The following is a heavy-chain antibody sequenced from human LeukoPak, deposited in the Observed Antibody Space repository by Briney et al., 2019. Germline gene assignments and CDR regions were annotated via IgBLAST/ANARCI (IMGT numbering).Heavy chain of an antibody. CDR3: ARDRKGDYDIADY. V-gene: IGHV1-2*06. D-gene: IGHD4-17*01. CDR1: GYSFTDYF. CDR2: IDPNSGGT. J-gene: IGHJ4*02. Sequence: ASVKVSCKTYGYSFTDYFVHWVRQAPGQGLEWMGRIDPNSGGTNDVHKFQGRVTMGRDTSISTVYMELSGLGFDDTAIYYCARDRKGDYDIADYWGQGTLVTVSP.